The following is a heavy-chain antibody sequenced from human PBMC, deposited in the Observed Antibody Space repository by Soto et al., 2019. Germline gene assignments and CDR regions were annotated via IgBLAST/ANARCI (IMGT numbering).Heavy chain of an antibody. Sequence: EVQLLESGGGLVQPGGSLRLSCAASGFTFSSYAMSWVRQAPGKGLEWVSAISGSGGSTYYADSVKGRFTISRDNSKNTLYLQMNSLRAEDTAVYYCAKSLDSSGYPPLYFDYWGQGTLVTVSS. V-gene: IGHV3-23*01. D-gene: IGHD3-22*01. J-gene: IGHJ4*02. CDR3: AKSLDSSGYPPLYFDY. CDR2: ISGSGGST. CDR1: GFTFSSYA.